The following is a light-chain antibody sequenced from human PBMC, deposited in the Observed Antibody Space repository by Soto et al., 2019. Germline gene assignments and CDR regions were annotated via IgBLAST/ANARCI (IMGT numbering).Light chain of an antibody. J-gene: IGKJ5*01. CDR2: GTS. CDR3: QQHDILPIT. Sequence: ETVLTQSQATLSVSPGARAALSCLASQSVSSTYLAWYQQKPGQAPRLLIYGTSSRATGIPDRFSGAGSGTDFTLTISRLEPEDFALYYCQQHDILPITFGQGTRLEIK. V-gene: IGKV3-20*01. CDR1: QSVSSTY.